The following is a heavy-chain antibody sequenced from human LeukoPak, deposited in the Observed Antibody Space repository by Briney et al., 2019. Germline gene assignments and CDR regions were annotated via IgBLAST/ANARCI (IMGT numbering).Heavy chain of an antibody. CDR1: GFTFSSYW. CDR2: INSDGSNI. D-gene: IGHD2-15*01. Sequence: PGGSLRLSCAASGFTFSSYWMHWVRQAPGKGLVWVSRINSDGSNIIYADSVKGRFTFSRDNAKNTLYLQMNSLRAEDTAVYYCAKTPGPYCSGGSCYCDDWGQGTLVTVSS. J-gene: IGHJ4*02. CDR3: AKTPGPYCSGGSCYCDD. V-gene: IGHV3-74*01.